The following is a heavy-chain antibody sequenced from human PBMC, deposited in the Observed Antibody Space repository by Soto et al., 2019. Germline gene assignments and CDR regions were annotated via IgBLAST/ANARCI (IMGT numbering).Heavy chain of an antibody. D-gene: IGHD4-4*01. J-gene: IGHJ2*01. CDR3: VRRSTEGWFFDL. CDR1: EFIFSNYA. V-gene: IGHV3-64*02. Sequence: EEQLVESGEGLVQPGGSLRLSCVASEFIFSNYAMHWVRQAPGKGPEYVSAIDSNGCSTYYAGSVKGRFTISRDNSKNTLSLQMGSLRAEDMAVYYCVRRSTEGWFFDLWGRGSLVTVSS. CDR2: IDSNGCST.